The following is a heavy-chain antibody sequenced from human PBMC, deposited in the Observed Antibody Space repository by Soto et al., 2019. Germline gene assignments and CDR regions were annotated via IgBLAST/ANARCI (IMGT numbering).Heavy chain of an antibody. J-gene: IGHJ3*02. CDR3: ASQIYCGPDAFDI. D-gene: IGHD2-21*01. V-gene: IGHV1-3*01. Sequence: GASVKVSCKGSGYTFTSYAMHWVRQGPGQRLEWMGWINAGNGNTKYSQKFQGRVTITRDTSASTAYMELSSLRSEDTAVYYCASQIYCGPDAFDIWGQGTMVTVSS. CDR2: INAGNGNT. CDR1: GYTFTSYA.